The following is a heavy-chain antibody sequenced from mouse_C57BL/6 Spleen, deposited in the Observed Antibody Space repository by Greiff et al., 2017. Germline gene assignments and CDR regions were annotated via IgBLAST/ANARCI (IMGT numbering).Heavy chain of an antibody. CDR2: IDPANGNT. D-gene: IGHD1-1*01. J-gene: IGHJ4*01. CDR1: GFNIKNTY. V-gene: IGHV14-3*01. Sequence: VQLKESVAELVRPGASVKLSCTASGFNIKNTYMHWVKQRPEQGLEWIGRIDPANGNTKYAPKFQGKATITADTSSNTAYLQLSSLTSEDTAIYYCAPFTTVVATDYAMDYWGQGTSVTVSS. CDR3: APFTTVVATDYAMDY.